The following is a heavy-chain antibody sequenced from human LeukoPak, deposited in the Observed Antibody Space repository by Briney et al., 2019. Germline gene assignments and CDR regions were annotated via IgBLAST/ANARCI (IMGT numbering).Heavy chain of an antibody. V-gene: IGHV3-9*01. D-gene: IGHD1-1*01. Sequence: GGTLRLSCAASGFTFGDYAMRWVRQAPGKGLEWVSGISRNGGTPGYAASVKGRFTISRDNGKDSLYLQMDSLRAEDTALYYCAKDRRQRLPLYYFDYWGQGTLGTASS. CDR3: AKDRRQRLPLYYFDY. J-gene: IGHJ4*02. CDR1: GFTFGDYA. CDR2: ISRNGGTP.